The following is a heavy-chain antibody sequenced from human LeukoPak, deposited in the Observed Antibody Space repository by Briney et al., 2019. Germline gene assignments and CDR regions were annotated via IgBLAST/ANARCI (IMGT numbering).Heavy chain of an antibody. V-gene: IGHV3-49*04. CDR2: IRSKVYGGT. CDR3: SRGAVNDYGDGQYFQY. Sequence: GGSLRLSCTASGFTFSDYAMSWVRQAPGKGLEWVGFIRSKVYGGTEKAASVKDRLIISRDDSKSIVYLQMNNLKTEDTAVYYCSRGAVNDYGDGQYFQYWGQGSLVTVSS. D-gene: IGHD4-17*01. J-gene: IGHJ1*01. CDR1: GFTFSDYA.